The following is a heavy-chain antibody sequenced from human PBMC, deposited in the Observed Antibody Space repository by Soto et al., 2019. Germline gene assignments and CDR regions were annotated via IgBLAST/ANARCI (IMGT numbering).Heavy chain of an antibody. Sequence: SETLSLTCTVSGGSISSGGYYWSWIRQHPGKGLEWIGYIYYSGSTYYNPSLKSRVTISVDTSKNQFSLKLSSVTAADTAVYYCARVNPSDEPQYYYYYMDVWGKGTTVTVSS. CDR3: ARVNPSDEPQYYYYYMDV. V-gene: IGHV4-31*03. J-gene: IGHJ6*03. CDR1: GGSISSGGYY. CDR2: IYYSGST.